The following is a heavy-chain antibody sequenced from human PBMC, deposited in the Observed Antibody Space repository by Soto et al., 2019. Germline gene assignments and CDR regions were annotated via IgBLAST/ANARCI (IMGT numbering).Heavy chain of an antibody. CDR2: IYYSVST. CDR3: ARHHYYDSSGYFSPPYYFDY. Sequence: SETLSLTCTVSGGSISSSSYYWGWIRQPPGKGLEWIGSIYYSVSTYYNPSLKSRVTISVDTSKNQFSLTLGSVTAADTAVYYCARHHYYDSSGYFSPPYYFDYSGQGTLVTVSS. D-gene: IGHD3-22*01. V-gene: IGHV4-39*01. J-gene: IGHJ4*02. CDR1: GGSISSSSYY.